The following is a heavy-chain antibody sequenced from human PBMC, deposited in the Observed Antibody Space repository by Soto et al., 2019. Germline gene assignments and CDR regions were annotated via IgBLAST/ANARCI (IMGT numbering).Heavy chain of an antibody. Sequence: QVQLVESGGGVVQPGRSLRLSCAASGFTFSNYGMHWVRQAPGKGLEWVAIIWYDGSNKYFADSVKGRFTISRDNSKNTLHLQMSRLRAEDTAVYYCARDRSVVVPATVPDYWGQGTLVTVSS. CDR3: ARDRSVVVPATVPDY. CDR2: IWYDGSNK. V-gene: IGHV3-33*01. D-gene: IGHD2-21*02. CDR1: GFTFSNYG. J-gene: IGHJ4*02.